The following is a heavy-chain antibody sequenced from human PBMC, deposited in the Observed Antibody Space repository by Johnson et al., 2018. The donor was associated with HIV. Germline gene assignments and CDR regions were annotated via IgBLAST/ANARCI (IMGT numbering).Heavy chain of an antibody. CDR3: ARSRVAAALGVNDAFDI. CDR1: GFTFSSYA. D-gene: IGHD6-13*01. V-gene: IGHV3-30-3*01. J-gene: IGHJ3*02. Sequence: QVQLVESGGGVVQPGRSLRLSCAASGFTFSSYAMHWVRQAPGKGLEWVAVISYDGSNKYYADSVQGRFTISRDNSKNTRYLQMNSRRAEDTAVYYCARSRVAAALGVNDAFDIWGQGTMVTVSS. CDR2: ISYDGSNK.